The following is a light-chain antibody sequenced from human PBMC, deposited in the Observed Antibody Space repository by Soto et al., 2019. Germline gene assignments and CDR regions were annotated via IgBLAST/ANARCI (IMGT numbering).Light chain of an antibody. CDR1: TEAVTSGNY. Sequence: QTVVTQEPSLTVSPGGTVTLTCAFSTEAVTSGNYPHWFHQKPGQAPRALIYTTTNTHSWTPARFSGSLFGGRASLTLSGVQPEDEAEYYCLLYYGGIWVFGGGTKLTVL. CDR3: LLYYGGIWV. V-gene: IGLV7-43*01. J-gene: IGLJ3*02. CDR2: TTT.